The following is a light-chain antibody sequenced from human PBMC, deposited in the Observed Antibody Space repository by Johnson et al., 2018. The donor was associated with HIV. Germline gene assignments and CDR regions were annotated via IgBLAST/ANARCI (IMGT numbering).Light chain of an antibody. CDR2: ESN. Sequence: QSVLTQPPSVSAAPGQKVTISCSGSSSNIGNNYVSWYQQLPGTAPKLLIYESNKRPSGIPDRFSGSKSGTSATLGITGLQAGDKAADYCGTWDSSLSAGGVFGTGTKVTVL. CDR3: GTWDSSLSAGGV. V-gene: IGLV1-51*02. CDR1: SSNIGNNY. J-gene: IGLJ1*01.